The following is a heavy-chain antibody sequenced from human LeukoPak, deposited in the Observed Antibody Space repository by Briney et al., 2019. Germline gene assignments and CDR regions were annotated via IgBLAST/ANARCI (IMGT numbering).Heavy chain of an antibody. D-gene: IGHD3-22*01. CDR3: AKIYRYYYDSSRYIPD. J-gene: IGHJ4*02. CDR1: GGSFSGYY. CDR2: ISGSGGST. Sequence: ETLSLTCAVCGGSFSGYYWSWVRQAPGKGLEWVSAISGSGGSTYYADSVKGRFTISRDNSKNTLYLQMNSLRAEDTAVYYCAKIYRYYYDSSRYIPDWGQGTLVTVSS. V-gene: IGHV3-23*01.